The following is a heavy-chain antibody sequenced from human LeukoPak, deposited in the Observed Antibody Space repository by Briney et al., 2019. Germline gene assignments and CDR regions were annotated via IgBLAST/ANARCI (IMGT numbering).Heavy chain of an antibody. CDR3: ARWSTNSWYAAFDC. CDR2: INTNTGIP. D-gene: IGHD5-12*01. J-gene: IGHJ4*02. Sequence: ASVKVSCKASGYTLTNYAMNWVRQAPGQGLEWMGWINTNTGIPTYAQGFTGRFVFSLDTSVSTAYQQISSLEAEDTAVYYCARWSTNSWYAAFDCWGQGTLVTVSS. CDR1: GYTLTNYA. V-gene: IGHV7-4-1*02.